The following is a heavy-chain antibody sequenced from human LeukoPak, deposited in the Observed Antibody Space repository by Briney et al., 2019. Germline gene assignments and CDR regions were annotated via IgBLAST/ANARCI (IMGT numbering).Heavy chain of an antibody. CDR3: AKAINIYDSGPSGY. D-gene: IGHD3-10*01. CDR2: ISVSGGGT. V-gene: IGHV3-23*01. Sequence: GSLRLSCAASGFTFNSYAMTWVSQAPGKGLEWVSAISVSGGGTYYAASVKGRFAISRDNSKNSLYLQMNSKRAEDTAVYYCAKAINIYDSGPSGYWGQGTLVTVTS. J-gene: IGHJ1*01. CDR1: GFTFNSYA.